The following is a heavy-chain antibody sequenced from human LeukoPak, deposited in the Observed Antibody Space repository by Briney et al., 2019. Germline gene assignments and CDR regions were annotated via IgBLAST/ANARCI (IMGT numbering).Heavy chain of an antibody. CDR1: GFTFSNYA. J-gene: IGHJ4*02. V-gene: IGHV3-23*01. D-gene: IGHD6-19*01. Sequence: VQPGGSLRLSCAASGFTFSNYAMNWVRQAPGKGLEWVSSISGTGGTTYYADSVKGRFTISRDNSKNTLYLQMSSLRADDTAVYYCAKAQQWLVDFDYWGQGNLVTVSS. CDR2: ISGTGGTT. CDR3: AKAQQWLVDFDY.